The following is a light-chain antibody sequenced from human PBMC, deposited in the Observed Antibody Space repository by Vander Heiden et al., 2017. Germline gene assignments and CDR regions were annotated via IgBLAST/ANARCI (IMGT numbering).Light chain of an antibody. CDR1: QSISSW. Sequence: DIQMTQSPSTLSASVGDRVTITCRASQSISSWLAWYQQKPGKAPKLLIYDASRLESGVPSRFSGSGSGTEFTLTISSLQPDDFATYYCRQENSYWTFGQGTKVEIK. CDR2: DAS. J-gene: IGKJ1*01. V-gene: IGKV1-5*01. CDR3: RQENSYWT.